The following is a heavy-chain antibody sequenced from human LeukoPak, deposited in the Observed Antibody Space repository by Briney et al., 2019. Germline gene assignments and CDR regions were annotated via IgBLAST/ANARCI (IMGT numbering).Heavy chain of an antibody. Sequence: GGSLRLSCAASGFSVSSCWMHWIRQAPGKGLVWVSRINGDGSSTSYADSVRGRFTISRDNAKSTVYLQMNSLRAEDTAVYYCARAVSGHYGMFDYWGQGTLVTVSS. V-gene: IGHV3-74*01. D-gene: IGHD3-10*01. CDR2: INGDGSST. J-gene: IGHJ4*02. CDR3: ARAVSGHYGMFDY. CDR1: GFSVSSCW.